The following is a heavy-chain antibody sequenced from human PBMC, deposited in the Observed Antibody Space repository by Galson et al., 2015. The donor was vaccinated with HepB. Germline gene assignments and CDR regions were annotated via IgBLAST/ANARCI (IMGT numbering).Heavy chain of an antibody. D-gene: IGHD6-6*01. CDR1: GFTFSSYA. J-gene: IGHJ6*02. Sequence: SLRLSCAASGFTFSSYAMSWVRQAPGKGLEWVSAISGSGGGTYYADSVKGRFTISRDNSKNTLYLQMDSLRAEDTAVYYCAKGEQLANFSYYYGMDAWDQGTTVTASS. V-gene: IGHV3-23*01. CDR2: ISGSGGGT. CDR3: AKGEQLANFSYYYGMDA.